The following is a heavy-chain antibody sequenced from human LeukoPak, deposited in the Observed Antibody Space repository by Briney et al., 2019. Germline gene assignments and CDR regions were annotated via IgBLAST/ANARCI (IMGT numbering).Heavy chain of an antibody. CDR1: GYTFTSYY. CDR2: INPSGGST. CDR3: ASGDYGDPPLNY. Sequence: ASVKVSCKASGYTFTSYYMHWVRQAPGQGLEWMGIINPSGGSTSYAQKFQGRVTMTRDMSTSTVYMELSSLRSEDTAVYYCASGDYGDPPLNYWGQGTLVIVSS. V-gene: IGHV1-46*01. J-gene: IGHJ4*02. D-gene: IGHD4/OR15-4a*01.